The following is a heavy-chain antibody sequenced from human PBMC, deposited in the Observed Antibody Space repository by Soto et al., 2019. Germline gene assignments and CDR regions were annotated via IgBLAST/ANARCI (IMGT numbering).Heavy chain of an antibody. Sequence: QVQLQESGPGLVKPSGTLSLTCAVSGGSISSSNWWSWVRQPPGKGLEWIGEIYHSGSTNYNPSLNSRVTLSVDKPQNQFSLKLSSVTAADTAVYYWARDAAARGGALNWFDPWGQGTLVTVSS. CDR2: IYHSGST. J-gene: IGHJ5*02. V-gene: IGHV4-4*02. D-gene: IGHD6-6*01. CDR3: ARDAAARGGALNWFDP. CDR1: GGSISSSNW.